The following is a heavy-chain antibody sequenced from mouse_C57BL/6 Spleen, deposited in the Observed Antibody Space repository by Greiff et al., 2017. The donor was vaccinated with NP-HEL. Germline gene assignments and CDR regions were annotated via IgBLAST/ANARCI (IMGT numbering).Heavy chain of an antibody. Sequence: QVQGVESGPELVKPGASVKISCKASGYAFSSSWMNWVKQRPGKGLEWIGRIYPGDGDTNYNGKFKGKATLTADKSSSTAYMQLSSLTSEDSAVYFCARSGPYYFDYWGQGTTLTVSS. V-gene: IGHV1-82*01. D-gene: IGHD3-1*01. CDR1: GYAFSSSW. J-gene: IGHJ2*01. CDR2: IYPGDGDT. CDR3: ARSGPYYFDY.